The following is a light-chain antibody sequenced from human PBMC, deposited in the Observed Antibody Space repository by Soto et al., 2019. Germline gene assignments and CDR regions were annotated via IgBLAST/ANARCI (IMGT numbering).Light chain of an antibody. CDR2: GVS. J-gene: IGLJ2*01. CDR1: SSDVGHSNF. V-gene: IGLV2-14*01. Sequence: QSALTQPASVSGSPGQSITISCTGTSSDVGHSNFVSWYQHHPAKAPKLMIYGVSNRPSGVSDRFSGSKSGNTASLTISGLQAEDEADYYCTSYRSINTLVFGGGTKLTVL. CDR3: TSYRSINTLV.